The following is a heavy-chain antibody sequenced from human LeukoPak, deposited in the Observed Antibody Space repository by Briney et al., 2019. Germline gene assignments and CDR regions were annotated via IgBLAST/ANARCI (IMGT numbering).Heavy chain of an antibody. CDR2: SNNDATGT. V-gene: IGHV3-74*01. CDR3: ARDLNWETY. D-gene: IGHD7-27*01. J-gene: IGHJ4*02. CDR1: GFTFTGYW. Sequence: PGGSLRLSCAASGFTFTGYWMHWVRQAPGKGLVWVARSNNDATGTNYADSVKGRFTISRDNAKNTLYLQMNSLRAEDTAVYYCARDLNWETYWGQGTLVSVSS.